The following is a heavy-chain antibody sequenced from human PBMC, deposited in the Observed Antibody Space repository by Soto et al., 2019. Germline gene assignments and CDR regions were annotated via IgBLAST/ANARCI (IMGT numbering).Heavy chain of an antibody. V-gene: IGHV3-53*01. J-gene: IGHJ5*02. CDR1: RFTVSSNY. Sequence: LXLSCATSRFTVSSNYMTWVRQAPGKGLEWVSLIYSNGDTYYADSVKGRFTISRDNSKNTLYLQMNSLRGDDTAVYYCAREDWFDTWGQGTLVTVSS. CDR2: IYSNGDT. CDR3: AREDWFDT.